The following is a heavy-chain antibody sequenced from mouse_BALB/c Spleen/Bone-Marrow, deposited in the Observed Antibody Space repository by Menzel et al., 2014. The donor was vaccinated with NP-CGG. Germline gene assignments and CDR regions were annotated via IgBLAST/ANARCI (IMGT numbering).Heavy chain of an antibody. CDR2: ISSGGSYT. V-gene: IGHV5-9-4*01. J-gene: IGHJ2*01. CDR1: GFTFXYYG. CDR3: ARDSSGYFDY. Sequence: EVQVVESGGGLVKPGGSLKFSCAASGFTFXYYGMSWVRQSPEKRLEWVAEISSGGSYTYYPDTVTGRFTISRDNAKNTLYLEMSSLRSEDTAMYYCARDSSGYFDYWGQGTTLTVSS. D-gene: IGHD3-1*01.